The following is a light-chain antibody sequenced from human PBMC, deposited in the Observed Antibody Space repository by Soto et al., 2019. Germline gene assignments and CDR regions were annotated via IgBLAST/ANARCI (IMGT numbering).Light chain of an antibody. CDR2: GAS. CDR3: QQYNNWPRG. V-gene: IGKV3-15*01. CDR1: QSVSSN. J-gene: IGKJ1*01. Sequence: EIVMTQSPATLSVSPGERATLSCRASQSVSSNLAWYQQKPGQAPRLLIYGASTRATGIPARFSGSGSGTEFTLTISSLXSEDFAVYYCQQYNNWPRGFGQGTKVEIK.